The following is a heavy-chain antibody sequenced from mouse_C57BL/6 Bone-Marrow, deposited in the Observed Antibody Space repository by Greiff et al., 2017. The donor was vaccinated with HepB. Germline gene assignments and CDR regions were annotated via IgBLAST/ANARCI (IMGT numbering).Heavy chain of an antibody. CDR1: GFSLTSYG. CDR3: AITVVATPFAY. V-gene: IGHV2-6*01. Sequence: VQLQESGPGLVAPSQSLSITCTVSGFSLTSYGVDWVRQSPGKGLEWLGVIWGVGSTNYNSALKSRLSISKDNSKSQVFLKMNSLQTDDTAMYYCAITVVATPFAYWGQGTLVTVSA. CDR2: IWGVGST. D-gene: IGHD1-1*01. J-gene: IGHJ3*01.